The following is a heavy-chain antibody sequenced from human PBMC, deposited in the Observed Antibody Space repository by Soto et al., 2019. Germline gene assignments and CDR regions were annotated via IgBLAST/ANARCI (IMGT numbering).Heavy chain of an antibody. CDR1: GYTLTELS. J-gene: IGHJ6*02. CDR2: FDPEDGET. D-gene: IGHD1-26*01. CDR3: ATGGGSYYGRVYYGMDV. V-gene: IGHV1-24*01. Sequence: ASVKVSCKVSGYTLTELSMHWVRQAPGKGLEWMGGFDPEDGETIYAQKFQGRVTMTEDTSTDTAYMELSSLRSEDTAVYYCATGGGSYYGRVYYGMDVWGQGTTVTVSS.